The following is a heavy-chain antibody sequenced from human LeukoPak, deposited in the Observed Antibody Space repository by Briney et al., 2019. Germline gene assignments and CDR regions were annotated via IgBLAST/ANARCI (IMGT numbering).Heavy chain of an antibody. Sequence: NPSETLSLTCTVSGGSISSHYWSWIRQPPGKGLEWIGYIYYSGSTNYNPSLKSRVTISVDTSKNQFSLKLSSVTAADTAVYYCAREYSTNYYYYYYMDVWGKGTTVTVSS. D-gene: IGHD2-2*01. V-gene: IGHV4-59*11. CDR2: IYYSGST. CDR1: GGSISSHY. CDR3: AREYSTNYYYYYYMDV. J-gene: IGHJ6*03.